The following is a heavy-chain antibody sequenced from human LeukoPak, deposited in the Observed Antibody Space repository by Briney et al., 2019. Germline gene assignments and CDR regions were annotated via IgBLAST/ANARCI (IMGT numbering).Heavy chain of an antibody. D-gene: IGHD6-25*01. CDR1: GYNFANN. V-gene: IGHV1-2*02. CDR2: INPKNGGT. J-gene: IGHJ4*02. Sequence: GASVKVSCKASGYNFANNIHWVRQAPGKGHEFMGWINPKNGGTKYAQNFQGRVTMTRDTSISTVYMELSSLGSNDTAVYYCVVSIQAAAIPAFDSWGQGTLVTVSS. CDR3: VVSIQAAAIPAFDS.